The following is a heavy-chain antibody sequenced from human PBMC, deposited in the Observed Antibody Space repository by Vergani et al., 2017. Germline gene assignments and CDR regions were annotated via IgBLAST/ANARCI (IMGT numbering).Heavy chain of an antibody. V-gene: IGHV1-69*01. D-gene: IGHD6-6*01. J-gene: IGHJ5*02. CDR2: IIPLFGPA. Sequence: QVQLVQSGAEVKKPGSSVKVSCKASGGTFSSYAISWVRQAPGQGLGWMGGIIPLFGPANYAQKFQGRVTITADESTSTAYMELSSLRSEDTAVYYCARRRPNSSPGWFDPWGQGTLVTVSS. CDR1: GGTFSSYA. CDR3: ARRRPNSSPGWFDP.